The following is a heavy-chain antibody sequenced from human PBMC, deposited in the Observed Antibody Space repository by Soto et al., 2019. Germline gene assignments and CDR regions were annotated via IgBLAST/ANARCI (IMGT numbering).Heavy chain of an antibody. Sequence: SETLCLTCAVAGGSISSSSLWSWVRQPPGKGLEWIGEIYHSGSTNYNPSLKSRVTISVDKSKNQFSLKLSSVTAADTAVYYCASVRGGYYYAMDVCGQGTTVTVSS. CDR1: GGSISSSSL. J-gene: IGHJ6*02. V-gene: IGHV4-4*02. D-gene: IGHD3-10*02. CDR2: IYHSGST. CDR3: ASVRGGYYYAMDV.